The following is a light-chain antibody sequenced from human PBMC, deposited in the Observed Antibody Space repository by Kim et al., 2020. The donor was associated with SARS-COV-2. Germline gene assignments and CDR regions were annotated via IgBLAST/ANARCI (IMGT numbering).Light chain of an antibody. CDR2: GNT. CDR3: QSYDSSLRGV. V-gene: IGLV1-40*01. J-gene: IGLJ2*01. Sequence: GQRVTISCTGNNSNSGAGYDVHWYQQLPGTAPKLLIYGNTNRPSGVPDRFSGSKSGTSASLAITGLQAEDEADYYCQSYDSSLRGVFGGGTQLTVL. CDR1: NSNSGAGYD.